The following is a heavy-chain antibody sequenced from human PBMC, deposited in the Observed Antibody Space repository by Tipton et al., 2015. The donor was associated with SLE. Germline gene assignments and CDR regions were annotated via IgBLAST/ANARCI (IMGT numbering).Heavy chain of an antibody. V-gene: IGHV3-11*06. Sequence: SLRLSCAASGFSFSDSYMSWIRQAPGKGLEWVSYITSSSRYTDYADSVKGRFTISRDNARNSLYLQMNSLRVEDTAVYYCARSTYMDVWGKGTTVTVSS. CDR1: GFSFSDSY. J-gene: IGHJ6*03. CDR2: ITSSSRYT. CDR3: ARSTYMDV.